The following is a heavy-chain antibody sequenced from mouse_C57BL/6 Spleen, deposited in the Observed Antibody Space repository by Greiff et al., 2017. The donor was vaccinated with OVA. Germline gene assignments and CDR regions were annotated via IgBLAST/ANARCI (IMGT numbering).Heavy chain of an antibody. Sequence: VQLQQPGAELVKPGASVKLSCKASGYTFTSYWMHWVKQRPGQGLEWIGMIHPNSGSTNYNEKFKSKATLPVDKSSSTAYMQLSSLTSEDSAVYYCVRGDFPFITTVVAPGYFDVWGTGTTVTVSS. V-gene: IGHV1-64*01. CDR1: GYTFTSYW. D-gene: IGHD1-1*01. CDR2: IHPNSGST. J-gene: IGHJ1*03. CDR3: VRGDFPFITTVVAPGYFDV.